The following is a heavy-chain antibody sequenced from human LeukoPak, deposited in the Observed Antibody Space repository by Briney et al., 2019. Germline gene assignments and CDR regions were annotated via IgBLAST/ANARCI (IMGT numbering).Heavy chain of an antibody. V-gene: IGHV4-39*07. CDR1: GGSISSSSYY. CDR2: IYYSGGT. CDR3: AREIEVRRYSSSWYSGWFDP. Sequence: SETLSLTCTVSGGSISSSSYYWGWIRQPPGKGLEWIGSIYYSGGTYYNPSLKSRVTISVDTSKNQFSLKLSSVTAADTAVYYCAREIEVRRYSSSWYSGWFDPWGQGTLVTVSS. D-gene: IGHD6-13*01. J-gene: IGHJ5*02.